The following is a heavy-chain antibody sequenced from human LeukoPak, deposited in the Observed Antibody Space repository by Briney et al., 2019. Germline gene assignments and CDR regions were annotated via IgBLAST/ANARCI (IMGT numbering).Heavy chain of an antibody. CDR2: VWYDGDNK. CDR1: GFTFSSYG. CDR3: ARDGGGAAYYFDY. J-gene: IGHJ4*02. Sequence: GGSLRLSCAASGFTFSSYGMHWVRQAPGKGLEWVAVVWYDGDNKFYADSVKGRFTISRDNSKNTLYLQMNSLRAEDTAIYYCARDGGGAAYYFDYWGQGTLVTVSS. D-gene: IGHD3-16*01. V-gene: IGHV3-33*01.